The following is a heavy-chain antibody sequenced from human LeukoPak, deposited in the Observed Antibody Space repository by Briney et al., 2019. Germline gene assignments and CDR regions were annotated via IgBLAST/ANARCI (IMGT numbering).Heavy chain of an antibody. CDR1: GGSLSSGGYY. CDR2: IYYSGST. CDR3: ARLNRYYDILTGWDYYFDY. D-gene: IGHD3-9*01. Sequence: SETLSLTCTVSGGSLSSGGYYWSWIRQHPGKGLEWIGYIYYSGSTYYNPSLKSRVTISVDTSKNQFSLKLSSVTAADTAVYYCARLNRYYDILTGWDYYFDYWGQGTLVTVSS. V-gene: IGHV4-31*03. J-gene: IGHJ4*02.